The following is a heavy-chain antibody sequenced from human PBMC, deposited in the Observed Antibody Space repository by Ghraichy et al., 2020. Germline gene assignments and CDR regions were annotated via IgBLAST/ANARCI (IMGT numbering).Heavy chain of an antibody. Sequence: GGSLRLSCAASGFTYSSYAMGWVRQAPGKGLEWVSVISSSGGITYYADSVKGRFTISRDNSKNTLYLQMNSLTAEDTAVYYCAKRVAAFDYWGQGTLVIVSS. CDR3: AKRVAAFDY. J-gene: IGHJ4*02. CDR1: GFTYSSYA. V-gene: IGHV3-23*01. D-gene: IGHD1-26*01. CDR2: ISSSGGIT.